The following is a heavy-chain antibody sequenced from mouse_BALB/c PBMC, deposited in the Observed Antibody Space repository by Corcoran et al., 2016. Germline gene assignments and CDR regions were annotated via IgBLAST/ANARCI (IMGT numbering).Heavy chain of an antibody. J-gene: IGHJ3*01. V-gene: IGHV8-8*01. CDR2: IWWDDDK. Sequence: QVTLKESGPGILQPSQTLSLTSSFSGFSLSTSGMGVGWIRQPSGRGLEWLAHIWWDDDKYYNTALKSGLTISKDTSKNQVFLKITSVDTADTATYYCARIERDWPWFAYWGQGTLVTVSA. D-gene: IGHD3-3*01. CDR3: ARIERDWPWFAY. CDR1: GFSLSTSGMG.